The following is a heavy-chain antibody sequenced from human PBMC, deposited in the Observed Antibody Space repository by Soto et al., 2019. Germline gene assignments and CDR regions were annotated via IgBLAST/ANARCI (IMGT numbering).Heavy chain of an antibody. J-gene: IGHJ4*02. Sequence: SETLSLTCAVYGGSFSGYYWSWIRQPPGKGLEWIGEINHSGSTNYNPSLKSRVTISVDTSKNQFSLKLSSVTAADTAVYYCAAGLWFGESDYWGQGTLVTVSS. V-gene: IGHV4-34*01. D-gene: IGHD3-10*01. CDR1: GGSFSGYY. CDR3: AAGLWFGESDY. CDR2: INHSGST.